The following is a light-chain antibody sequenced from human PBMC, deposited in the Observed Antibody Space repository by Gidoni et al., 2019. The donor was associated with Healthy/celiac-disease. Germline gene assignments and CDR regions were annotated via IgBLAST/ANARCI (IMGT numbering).Light chain of an antibody. J-gene: IGKJ2*01. CDR3: QQSYSTRYT. CDR2: AAS. Sequence: DIQMTQSPSSLSASVGDRVTITCRASQSISSYLNWYQQKPGKAPKLLIYAASSLQSGVPSMFSGSGSGTDFTLTISSLQPEDFATYYCQQSYSTRYTFGQGTKLEIK. V-gene: IGKV1-39*01. CDR1: QSISSY.